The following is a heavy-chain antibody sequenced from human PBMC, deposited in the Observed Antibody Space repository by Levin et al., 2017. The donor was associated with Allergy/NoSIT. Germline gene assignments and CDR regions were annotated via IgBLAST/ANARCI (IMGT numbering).Heavy chain of an antibody. D-gene: IGHD2-2*01. V-gene: IGHV3-30-3*01. J-gene: IGHJ4*02. CDR1: GFTFSSYA. CDR3: ASIPAALTTFFDY. Sequence: PGESLKISCAASGFTFSSYAMHWVRQAPGKGLEWVAVISYDGSNKYYADSVKGRFTISRDNSKNTLYLQMNSLRAEDTAVYYCASIPAALTTFFDYWGQGTLVTVSS. CDR2: ISYDGSNK.